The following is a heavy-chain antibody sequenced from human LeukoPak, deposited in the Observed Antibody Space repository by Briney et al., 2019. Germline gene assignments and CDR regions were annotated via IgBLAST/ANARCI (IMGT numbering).Heavy chain of an antibody. V-gene: IGHV1-2*06. D-gene: IGHD1-26*01. Sequence: ASVKVSCKAFGYTFTGYYMHWVRQAPGQGLEWMGRFDPNNGGTSYAQKFQGRVTITRDTSVSTDYMELSSLRSDDTAVYCCAHGGGSYGDVWGQGTMVAVSS. CDR1: GYTFTGYY. CDR2: FDPNNGGT. J-gene: IGHJ3*01. CDR3: AHGGGSYGDV.